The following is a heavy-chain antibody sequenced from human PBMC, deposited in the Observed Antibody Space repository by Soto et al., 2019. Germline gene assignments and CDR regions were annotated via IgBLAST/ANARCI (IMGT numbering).Heavy chain of an antibody. Sequence: PGGSLRLSCAASGFTFSSYWMSWVRQAPGKGLEWVANIKQDGSEKYYVDSVKGRFTISRDNAKNSLYLQMNSQRAEDTAVYYCARVSGPYSSSWYDWFDPWGREPWSPSPQ. CDR1: GFTFSSYW. CDR3: ARVSGPYSSSWYDWFDP. J-gene: IGHJ5*02. D-gene: IGHD6-13*01. CDR2: IKQDGSEK. V-gene: IGHV3-7*01.